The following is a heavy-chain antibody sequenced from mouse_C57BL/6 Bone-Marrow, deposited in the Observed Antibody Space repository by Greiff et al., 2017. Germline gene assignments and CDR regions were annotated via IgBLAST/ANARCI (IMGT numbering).Heavy chain of an antibody. J-gene: IGHJ3*01. V-gene: IGHV1-15*01. CDR2: IDPETGGT. Sequence: VQLVESGAELVRPGASVTLSCKASGYTFTDYEMHWVKQTPVHGLEWIGAIDPETGGTAYNQKFKGKAILTADKSSSTAYMELRSLTSEDSAVYYCVLWFAYWGQGTLVTVSA. CDR1: GYTFTDYE. CDR3: VLWFAY.